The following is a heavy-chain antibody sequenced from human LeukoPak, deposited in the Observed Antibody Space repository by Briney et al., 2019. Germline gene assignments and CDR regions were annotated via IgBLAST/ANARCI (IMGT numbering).Heavy chain of an antibody. J-gene: IGHJ4*02. CDR2: ISGSGGGK. CDR1: GFTFSIYT. D-gene: IGHD4-17*01. Sequence: PGGSLRLSCAASGFTFSIYTMNWVRQAPGKGLEWVSTISGSGGGKYYADSVKGRFNISRNNSKKTLYLQINSLRAEDTAVYYCAKDSTVTTAGFDYWGQGTLVTVSS. CDR3: AKDSTVTTAGFDY. V-gene: IGHV3-23*01.